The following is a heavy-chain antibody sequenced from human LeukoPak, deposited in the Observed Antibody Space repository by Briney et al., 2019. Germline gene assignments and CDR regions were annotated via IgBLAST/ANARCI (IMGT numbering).Heavy chain of an antibody. CDR3: AKDPNIRDYFDY. D-gene: IGHD2/OR15-2a*01. CDR2: IYYSGST. Sequence: SETLSLTCTVSGGSISSYYWSWIRQPPGKGLEWIGYIYYSGSTNYNPSLKSRVTISVDTSKNQFSLKLSSVTAADTAVYYCAKDPNIRDYFDYWGQGTLVTVSS. J-gene: IGHJ4*02. V-gene: IGHV4-59*12. CDR1: GGSISSYY.